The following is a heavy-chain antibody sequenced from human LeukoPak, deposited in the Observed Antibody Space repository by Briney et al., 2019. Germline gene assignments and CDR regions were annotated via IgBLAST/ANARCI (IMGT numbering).Heavy chain of an antibody. J-gene: IGHJ4*02. Sequence: ASVKVSCKVSGYTLTPLSMRWVRQAPGQGLEWMGGFDPEDGETIYAQKFQGRVTMTEDTSTDTAYMELSSLRSEDTAVYYCATDSGDKNGYHYYWGQGTLVTVSS. CDR2: FDPEDGET. D-gene: IGHD3-22*01. CDR1: GYTLTPLS. CDR3: ATDSGDKNGYHYY. V-gene: IGHV1-24*01.